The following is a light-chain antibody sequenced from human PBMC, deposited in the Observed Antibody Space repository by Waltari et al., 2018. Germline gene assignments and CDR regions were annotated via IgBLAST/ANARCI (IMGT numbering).Light chain of an antibody. Sequence: QSALPQPASVSGSPGRAIPLPCTGTSRSVVRYHYFSWYQQHPGKAPKLMIYDVINRPSGVANRFSGSKSGNTASLTISGLQAEDEADYYCCSYTSSNTYVFGTGTKVTVL. J-gene: IGLJ1*01. CDR1: SRSVVRYHY. V-gene: IGLV2-14*03. CDR2: DVI. CDR3: CSYTSSNTYV.